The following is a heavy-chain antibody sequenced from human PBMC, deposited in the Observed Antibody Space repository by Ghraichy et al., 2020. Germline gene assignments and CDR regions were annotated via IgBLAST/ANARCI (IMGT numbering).Heavy chain of an antibody. Sequence: SVKVSCKASGYTFTSYGISWVRQAPGQGLEWMGWISAYNGNTNYAQKLQGRVTMTTDTSTSTAYMELRSLRSDDTAVYYFARDPRITIFGVGTHLDPSYYYYGIDVWGQGTTVTVSS. CDR3: ARDPRITIFGVGTHLDPSYYYYGIDV. J-gene: IGHJ6*02. CDR2: ISAYNGNT. CDR1: GYTFTSYG. D-gene: IGHD3-3*01. V-gene: IGHV1-18*01.